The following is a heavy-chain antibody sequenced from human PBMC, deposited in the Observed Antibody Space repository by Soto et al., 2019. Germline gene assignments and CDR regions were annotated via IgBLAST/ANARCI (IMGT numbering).Heavy chain of an antibody. CDR2: INHSGST. V-gene: IGHV4-34*01. CDR3: ARGEYYYGSGSYQRTPFRYGMDV. CDR1: GGSFSGYY. D-gene: IGHD3-10*01. Sequence: PLETLSLTCAVYGGSFSGYYWSWIRQPPGKGLEWIGEINHSGSTNYNPSLKSRVTISVDTSKNQFSLKLSSVTAADTAVYYCARGEYYYGSGSYQRTPFRYGMDVWGQGTTVTVSS. J-gene: IGHJ6*02.